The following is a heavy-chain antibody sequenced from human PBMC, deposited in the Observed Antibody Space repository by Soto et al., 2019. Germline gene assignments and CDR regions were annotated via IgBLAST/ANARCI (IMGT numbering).Heavy chain of an antibody. CDR3: ARIGGDSSSWPYYYYGMDV. D-gene: IGHD6-13*01. Sequence: PGESLKISCKGSGYGFTSYWIGWVRQMPGKGLEWMGIIYPGDPDTRYSPSFQGQVTISADKSISTAYLQWSSLKASDTAMYYCARIGGDSSSWPYYYYGMDVWGQGTTVTVSS. CDR1: GYGFTSYW. CDR2: IYPGDPDT. J-gene: IGHJ6*02. V-gene: IGHV5-51*01.